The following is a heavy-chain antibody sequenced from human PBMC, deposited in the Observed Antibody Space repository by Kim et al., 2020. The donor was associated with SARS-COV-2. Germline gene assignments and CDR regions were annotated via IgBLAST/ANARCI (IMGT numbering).Heavy chain of an antibody. D-gene: IGHD6-13*01. J-gene: IGHJ4*02. CDR1: GFTFSSYA. CDR3: ARDGARRLVGYSSYTGKMDY. CDR2: ISYDGSNK. V-gene: IGHV3-30*04. Sequence: GGSLRLSCAASGFTFSSYAMHWVRQSPGKGLEWVAVISYDGSNKYYVDSVKGRFTISRDNSKNTLYLQMNSLRAEDTAVYYCARDGARRLVGYSSYTGKMDYWGQGTLVTVSS.